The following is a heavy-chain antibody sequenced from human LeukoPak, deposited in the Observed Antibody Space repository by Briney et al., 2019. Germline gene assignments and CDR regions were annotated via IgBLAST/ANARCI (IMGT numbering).Heavy chain of an antibody. Sequence: GSSVKVSCKASGGTFSSYAISWVRQAPGQGLEWMGRIIPILGIANYAQKFQGRVTITADKSTSTAYMELSSLRSEDTAVYYCARHYDILTGYSTGHHAYYFDYWGQGTLVTVSS. CDR2: IIPILGIA. D-gene: IGHD3-9*01. V-gene: IGHV1-69*04. CDR3: ARHYDILTGYSTGHHAYYFDY. J-gene: IGHJ4*02. CDR1: GGTFSSYA.